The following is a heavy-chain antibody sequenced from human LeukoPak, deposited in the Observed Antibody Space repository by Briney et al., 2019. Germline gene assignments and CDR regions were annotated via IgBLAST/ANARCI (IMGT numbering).Heavy chain of an antibody. CDR3: AGRDCSGGSCYLYYYYYGMDV. Sequence: SETLSLTCTVSGGSISSSSYYWGWIRQPPGKGLEWIGSIYYSGSTYYNPSLKSRVTISVDTSKNQFSLKLSSVTAADTAVYYCAGRDCSGGSCYLYYYYYGMDVWGQGTTVTVSS. D-gene: IGHD2-15*01. V-gene: IGHV4-39*07. CDR1: GGSISSSSYY. CDR2: IYYSGST. J-gene: IGHJ6*02.